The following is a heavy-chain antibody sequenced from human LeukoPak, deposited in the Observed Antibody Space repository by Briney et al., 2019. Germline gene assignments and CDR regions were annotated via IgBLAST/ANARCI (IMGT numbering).Heavy chain of an antibody. CDR3: AKDVRGGCSETNCHY. Sequence: GGSLRLSCAASGVTFSSLAMSWVSQPPGKGLEWVSDISYNGDITNYADSVKGRFTISRDNSKKTVYLQMNSLRAEDTAVYYCAKDVRGGCSETNCHYWGQGTVVTVSS. CDR2: ISYNGDIT. J-gene: IGHJ4*02. V-gene: IGHV3-23*01. CDR1: GVTFSSLA. D-gene: IGHD2-15*01.